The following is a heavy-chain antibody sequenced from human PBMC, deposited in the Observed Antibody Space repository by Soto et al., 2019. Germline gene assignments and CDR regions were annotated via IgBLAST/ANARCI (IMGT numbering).Heavy chain of an antibody. CDR2: FFHTGTA. CDR3: VRNYGGKSQFFDL. CDR1: GDAITRHY. V-gene: IGHV4-59*11. Sequence: QVQLQESGPGLVKPSETLSLNCSVSGDAITRHYWSWIRQSPGKGLEWLGYFFHTGTALFNPSLRSRVNMSMDASKNQFSLKLTSVIPADTAVYFCVRNYGGKSQFFDLCGRGTRVTVSS. J-gene: IGHJ2*01. D-gene: IGHD4-17*01.